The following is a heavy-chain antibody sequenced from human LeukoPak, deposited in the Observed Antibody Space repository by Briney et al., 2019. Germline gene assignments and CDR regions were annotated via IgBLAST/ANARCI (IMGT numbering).Heavy chain of an antibody. CDR1: GFTFSSFA. Sequence: GGSLRLSCTVSGFTFSSFAMSWVRQAPGKGLEWVSAISGSGGDTYYADSVKGRFTISRDNSKNTLYLQMNSLRAEDTAVYYCAKGKFGELLSAFDIWGQGTMVTVSS. CDR3: AKGKFGELLSAFDI. D-gene: IGHD3-10*01. CDR2: ISGSGGDT. V-gene: IGHV3-23*01. J-gene: IGHJ3*02.